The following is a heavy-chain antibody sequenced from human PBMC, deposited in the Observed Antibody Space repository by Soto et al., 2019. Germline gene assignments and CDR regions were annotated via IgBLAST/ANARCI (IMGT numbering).Heavy chain of an antibody. D-gene: IGHD5-18*01. J-gene: IGHJ2*01. V-gene: IGHV3-30-3*01. Sequence: QVQLVDSGGGVVQPGRSLRLSCAASGFTFSSYAMHWVRQAPGKGLEWVAVISYDGSNKYYADSVKGRFTISRDNSKNTLSLQMNSLRAEDTAVYYCVRDPLWGTAMVLWYFDLWGRGTLVTVSS. CDR3: VRDPLWGTAMVLWYFDL. CDR2: ISYDGSNK. CDR1: GFTFSSYA.